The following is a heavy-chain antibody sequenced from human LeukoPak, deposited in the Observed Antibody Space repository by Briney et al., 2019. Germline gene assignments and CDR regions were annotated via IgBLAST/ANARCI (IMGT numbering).Heavy chain of an antibody. V-gene: IGHV1-69*13. CDR2: IIPIFGTA. Sequence: ASVKVSCKASGGTFSSYAISWVRQAPGQGLEWMGGIIPIFGTANYAQKFQGRVTITADESTSTAYMELSSLRSEDTAVYYCARYQGTLESLHYYYYYGMDVWGQGTTVTVSS. CDR1: GGTFSSYA. CDR3: ARYQGTLESLHYYYYYGMDV. D-gene: IGHD1-1*01. J-gene: IGHJ6*02.